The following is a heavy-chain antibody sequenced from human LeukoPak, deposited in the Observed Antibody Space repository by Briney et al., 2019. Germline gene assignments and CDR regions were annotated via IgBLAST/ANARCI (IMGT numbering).Heavy chain of an antibody. D-gene: IGHD4-17*01. CDR1: GGSISSGGYY. CDR2: IYYSGST. V-gene: IGHV4-31*03. J-gene: IGHJ4*02. Sequence: SQTLSLTCTVSGGSISSGGYYWSWIRQHPGKGLEWIGYIYYSGSTYYNPSLKSRVTISVDTSKNQFSLKLSSVTAADTAVYYCAREGDGYGDSLLVFDYWGQGTLVTVSS. CDR3: AREGDGYGDSLLVFDY.